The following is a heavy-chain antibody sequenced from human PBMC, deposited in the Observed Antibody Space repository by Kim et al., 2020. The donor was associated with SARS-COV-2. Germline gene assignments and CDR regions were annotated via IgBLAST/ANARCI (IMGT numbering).Heavy chain of an antibody. V-gene: IGHV3-74*01. D-gene: IGHD2-15*01. Sequence: GGSLRLSCEASGFTFSSYWMNWVRQGPGKGLVWVSRIKSDGSVTHYADSVKGRFTISRDNAKNTLHLQLNSLGVEDTAIYYCARGSVQQGFDPWGQGTLVTVSS. CDR2: IKSDGSVT. J-gene: IGHJ5*02. CDR3: ARGSVQQGFDP. CDR1: GFTFSSYW.